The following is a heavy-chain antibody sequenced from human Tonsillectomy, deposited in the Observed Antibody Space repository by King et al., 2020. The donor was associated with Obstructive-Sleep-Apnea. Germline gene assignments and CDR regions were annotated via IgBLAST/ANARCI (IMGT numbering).Heavy chain of an antibody. J-gene: IGHJ4*02. CDR1: GGSISSGDYY. CDR3: ARDRTWIQLWSD. CDR2: IYYSGST. Sequence: QLQESGPGLVKPSQTLSLTCTVSGGSISSGDYYWSWIRQPPGKGLEWIGYIYYSGSTYYNPALKSRVTISLDTSKNQVSLKLSSVTAADTAVYYCARDRTWIQLWSDWGQGTLVTVSS. V-gene: IGHV4-30-4*01. D-gene: IGHD5-18*01.